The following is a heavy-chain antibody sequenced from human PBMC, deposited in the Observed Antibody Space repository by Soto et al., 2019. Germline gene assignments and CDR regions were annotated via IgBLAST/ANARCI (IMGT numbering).Heavy chain of an antibody. Sequence: SETLSLTCTVSGGSISSSSYYWGWIRQPPGKGLEWIGSIYYGGSTYYNPSLKSRVTISVDTSKNQFSLKLSSVTAADTAVYYCARIWMVTANRYYYYYGMDVWGQGTTVTVSS. CDR1: GGSISSSSYY. V-gene: IGHV4-39*01. D-gene: IGHD2-21*02. CDR2: IYYGGST. J-gene: IGHJ6*02. CDR3: ARIWMVTANRYYYYYGMDV.